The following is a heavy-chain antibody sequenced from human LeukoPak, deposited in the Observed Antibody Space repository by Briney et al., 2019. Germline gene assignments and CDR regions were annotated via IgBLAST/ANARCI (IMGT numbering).Heavy chain of an antibody. CDR2: ISSSGSTT. CDR3: ARDPRALVVGFDY. J-gene: IGHJ4*02. V-gene: IGHV3-11*01. CDR1: GFTFSDYY. D-gene: IGHD2-15*01. Sequence: PGGSLRLSCAASGFTFSDYYMSWIRQAPGKGLEWVSYISSSGSTTYYADSVKGRFTISRDNAKNSLYLQMNSLRAEDTAVYYCARDPRALVVGFDYWGQGTLVTVSS.